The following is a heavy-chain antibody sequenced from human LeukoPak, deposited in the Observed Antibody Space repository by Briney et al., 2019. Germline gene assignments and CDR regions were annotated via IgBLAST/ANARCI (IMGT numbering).Heavy chain of an antibody. J-gene: IGHJ4*02. CDR3: ARALWFGESALDY. CDR2: IYYSGST. Sequence: SETLSLTCTVSGGSISSHYWSWIRQPPGKGLEWIGYIYYSGSTNCNPSLKSRVTISVDTSKNQFSLKLSSVTAADTAVYYCARALWFGESALDYWGQGTLVTVSS. CDR1: GGSISSHY. V-gene: IGHV4-59*11. D-gene: IGHD3-10*01.